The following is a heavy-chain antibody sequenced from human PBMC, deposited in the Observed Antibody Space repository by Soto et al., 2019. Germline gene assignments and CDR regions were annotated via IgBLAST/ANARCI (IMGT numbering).Heavy chain of an antibody. CDR2: ISAGAYNT. D-gene: IGHD5-18*01. CDR3: AKDLGYSYGYWVGY. V-gene: IGHV3-23*01. CDR1: GFTFSNYA. Sequence: EVQLLESGGGLIQPGGSLRLSCAASGFTFSNYAMSWVRQAPGKGLEWVSVISAGAYNTYYADSVKGRFTISRDNSKNTLYLQMNSLRAEDTAVYYCAKDLGYSYGYWVGYWGQGTLVTVSS. J-gene: IGHJ4*02.